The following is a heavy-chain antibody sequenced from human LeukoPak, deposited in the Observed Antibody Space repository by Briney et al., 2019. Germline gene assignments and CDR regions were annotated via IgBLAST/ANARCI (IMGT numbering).Heavy chain of an antibody. D-gene: IGHD6-6*01. J-gene: IGHJ4*02. CDR1: GFNFSSYG. CDR2: IRFDGTKK. Sequence: GGSLRLSCAASGFNFSSYGMHWVRQAPGKGLEWVAFIRFDGTKKYYGDSVKGRFTISRDIFKNTLYLHMNSLTSEDTAVYYCAKDQGSSSIDYWGQGTLLTVSS. V-gene: IGHV3-30*02. CDR3: AKDQGSSSIDY.